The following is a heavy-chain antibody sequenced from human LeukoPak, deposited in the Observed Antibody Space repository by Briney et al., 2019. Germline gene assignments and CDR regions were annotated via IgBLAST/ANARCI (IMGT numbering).Heavy chain of an antibody. CDR1: GFTFDDYA. Sequence: GVSLRLSCAASGFTFDDYAMHWVRQAPGKGLEWDSLISGDGGSTYYADSVKGRFTISRDNSKNSLYLQMNSLRTEDTALYYCAKDIEYDSSGYYLDPEYYFDYWGQGTLVTVSS. CDR2: ISGDGGST. CDR3: AKDIEYDSSGYYLDPEYYFDY. J-gene: IGHJ4*02. V-gene: IGHV3-43*02. D-gene: IGHD3-22*01.